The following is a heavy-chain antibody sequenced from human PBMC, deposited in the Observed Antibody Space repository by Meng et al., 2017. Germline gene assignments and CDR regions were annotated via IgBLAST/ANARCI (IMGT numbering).Heavy chain of an antibody. Sequence: SVKVSCKASGGTFSSYAISWVRQAPGQGLEWTGVIIPIFGTANYAQKFQGRVTITADESTSTAYMELSSLRSEDTAVYYCASGDFCSGGSCYFPSDYWGQGTLVTVSS. D-gene: IGHD2-15*01. J-gene: IGHJ4*02. CDR1: GGTFSSYA. CDR2: IIPIFGTA. CDR3: ASGDFCSGGSCYFPSDY. V-gene: IGHV1-69*13.